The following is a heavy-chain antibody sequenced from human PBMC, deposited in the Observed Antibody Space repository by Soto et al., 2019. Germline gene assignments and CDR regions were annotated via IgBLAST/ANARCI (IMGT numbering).Heavy chain of an antibody. D-gene: IGHD3-9*01. J-gene: IGHJ3*02. CDR3: ARDADILTGSDAFDI. CDR1: GFTFSDYY. Sequence: QVQLVASGGGLVKPGGSLRLSCAASGFTFSDYYMSWIRQAPGKGLEWVSYIGRSSSYTNYADSVKGRFTISRDNAKNSLYLQMNSLRAEDTAVYYCARDADILTGSDAFDIWGQGTMVTVSS. CDR2: IGRSSSYT. V-gene: IGHV3-11*05.